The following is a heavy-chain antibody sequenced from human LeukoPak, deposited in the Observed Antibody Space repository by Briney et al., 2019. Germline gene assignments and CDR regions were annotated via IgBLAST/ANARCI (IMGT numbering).Heavy chain of an antibody. CDR3: SRAGRQYQRVDV. V-gene: IGHV3-49*03. CDR2: IRSEAFGGTT. Sequence: GGSLRLSCTASGFTFGAIARSWFGQPPGRELKGVGFIRSEAFGGTTEHAASVKGRFTVTRDDTESIAYLQMNSLKTEDAAVYYCSRAGRQYQRVDVWGQGTTVTVSS. D-gene: IGHD2-2*01. J-gene: IGHJ6*02. CDR1: GFTFGAIA.